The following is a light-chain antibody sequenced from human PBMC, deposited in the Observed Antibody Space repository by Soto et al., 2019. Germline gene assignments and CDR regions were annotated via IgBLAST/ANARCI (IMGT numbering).Light chain of an antibody. V-gene: IGKV3-15*01. CDR2: GAS. CDR1: QSVRGN. J-gene: IGKJ5*01. Sequence: EIMMTQSPATLSVSPGERATLSCRASQSVRGNLAWYQQKPGQAPRLLIYGASTRATGIPARFSGSGSGTEFTLTISSLQSEHFAIYYCQQYNNWPSVTFGQGTRLEIK. CDR3: QQYNNWPSVT.